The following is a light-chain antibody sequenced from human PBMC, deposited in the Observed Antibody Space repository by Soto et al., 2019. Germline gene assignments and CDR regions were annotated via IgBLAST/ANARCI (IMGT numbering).Light chain of an antibody. CDR3: QRYDNWPLT. Sequence: EIVMTQSPATLSVSPGESATLSCRASQSISGNLAWYQQKPGLAPRLLIYHTSTRATGVPARFSGSGSGTEFSLTISSLQSEDSAVYYCQRYDNWPLTFXGGTKADIK. V-gene: IGKV3-15*01. CDR2: HTS. CDR1: QSISGN. J-gene: IGKJ4*01.